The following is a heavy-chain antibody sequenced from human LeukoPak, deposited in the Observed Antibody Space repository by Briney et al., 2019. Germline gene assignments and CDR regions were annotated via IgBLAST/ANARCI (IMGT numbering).Heavy chain of an antibody. Sequence: PGGSLRLSCAASGFTFSSYAMSWVRQAPGKGLEWVSAISGSGGSTYYADSVKGRFTISRDNSKNTLYLQMNSLRAEDTAVYYCAKDHSEARPEPTYTFDYWGQGTLVTVSS. J-gene: IGHJ4*02. CDR3: AKDHSEARPEPTYTFDY. D-gene: IGHD1-1*01. CDR2: ISGSGGST. V-gene: IGHV3-23*01. CDR1: GFTFSSYA.